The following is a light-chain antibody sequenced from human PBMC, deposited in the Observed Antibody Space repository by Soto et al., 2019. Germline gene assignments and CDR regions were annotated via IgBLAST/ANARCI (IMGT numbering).Light chain of an antibody. J-gene: IGKJ5*01. CDR2: GAS. Sequence: EIVMTKSPATLSVSPFEIGTRAFMGSQSVSSNLAWYQQKPGQAPRLLIYGASTRATGIPARFSGSGSGTEFTLTISSLQSEDFAVYYCQQYNNWPPVTFGQGTRLEIK. CDR3: QQYNNWPPVT. V-gene: IGKV3-15*01. CDR1: QSVSSN.